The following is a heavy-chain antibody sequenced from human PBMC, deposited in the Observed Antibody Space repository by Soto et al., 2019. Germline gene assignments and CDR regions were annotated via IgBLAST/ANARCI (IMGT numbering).Heavy chain of an antibody. J-gene: IGHJ6*02. CDR3: ARLGYCSSTSCSGGDMDV. Sequence: SPTLSLTCAISGDSVSSNSAAWHWIRQSPSRGLEWLGRTYYRSKWYNDYAVSVKSRITINPDTSKNQFSLQLNSVTPEDTAVYYCARLGYCSSTSCSGGDMDVLGQGTTVTVSS. D-gene: IGHD2-2*01. CDR2: TYYRSKWYN. CDR1: GDSVSSNSAA. V-gene: IGHV6-1*01.